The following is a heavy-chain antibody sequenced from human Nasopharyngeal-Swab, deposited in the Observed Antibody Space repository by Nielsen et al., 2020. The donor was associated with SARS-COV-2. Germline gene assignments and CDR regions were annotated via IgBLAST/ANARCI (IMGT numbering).Heavy chain of an antibody. CDR1: GFSLSTSGVG. Sequence: SGPTLVKPTQTLTLTCTFSGFSLSTSGVGVGWIRQPPGKALEWLALIYWDDDKRYSPSLKSRLTITKDTSKNQVVLTMTNMDPVDTATYYCARTYYDILTGTDYGMDVWGQGTTVTVSS. CDR3: ARTYYDILTGTDYGMDV. J-gene: IGHJ6*02. CDR2: IYWDDDK. D-gene: IGHD3-9*01. V-gene: IGHV2-5*02.